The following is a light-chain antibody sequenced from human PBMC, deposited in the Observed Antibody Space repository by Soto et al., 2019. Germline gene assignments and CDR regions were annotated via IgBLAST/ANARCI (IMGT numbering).Light chain of an antibody. Sequence: EIVMTQSPATLSVSPGDRAALSCRASQSVGSNLAWYQQKPGQAPRLLIYGASTRATGIPARFSGSGSGTEFTLTISSLQSEDFAIYFCQQYNNWPPERTFGQGTKVEIK. J-gene: IGKJ1*01. CDR2: GAS. CDR3: QQYNNWPPERT. CDR1: QSVGSN. V-gene: IGKV3-15*01.